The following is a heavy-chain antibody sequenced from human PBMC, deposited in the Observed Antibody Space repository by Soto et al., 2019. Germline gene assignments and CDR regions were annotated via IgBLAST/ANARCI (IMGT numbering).Heavy chain of an antibody. CDR1: VGSIIGSTFY. D-gene: IGHD1-1*01. V-gene: IGHV4-39*01. J-gene: IGHJ5*02. CDR2: LSYGGTT. CDR3: ARTLYKALNWFDP. Sequence: ASETLSLTCSFSVGSIIGSTFYWGWIRQPPGKGLEWIGTLSYGGTTHYNPSLKSRVAMSVDTSKNQLSLEMTSLTAADTAVYYCARTLYKALNWFDPWGQGALVTVSS.